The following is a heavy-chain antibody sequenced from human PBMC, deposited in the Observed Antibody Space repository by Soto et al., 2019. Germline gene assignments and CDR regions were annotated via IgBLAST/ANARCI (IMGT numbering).Heavy chain of an antibody. V-gene: IGHV3-43*01. J-gene: IGHJ4*02. CDR2: ISWDGGST. D-gene: IGHD5-18*01. CDR3: AKDMTASSGYSYGGDYFDY. CDR1: GFTFDDYT. Sequence: GGSLRLSCAASGFTFDDYTMHWVRQAPGKGLEWVSLISWDGGSTYYADSVKGRFTISRDNSKNSLYLQMNSLRTEDTALYYCAKDMTASSGYSYGGDYFDYWGQGTLVTVSS.